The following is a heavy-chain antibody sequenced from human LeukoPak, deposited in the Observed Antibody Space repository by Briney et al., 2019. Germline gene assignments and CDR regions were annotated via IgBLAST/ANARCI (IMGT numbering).Heavy chain of an antibody. CDR3: ASSPRPYYDFWSGYGAFDI. D-gene: IGHD3-3*01. CDR2: IKQDGSEK. V-gene: IGHV3-7*01. CDR1: GFTFNTFW. Sequence: GGSLRLSCAASGFTFNTFWMSWVRQAPGKGLEWVANIKQDGSEKYYVDSVKGRFTISRDNAKNSLYLQMNSLRAEDTAVYYCASSPRPYYDFWSGYGAFDIWGQGTMVSVSS. J-gene: IGHJ3*02.